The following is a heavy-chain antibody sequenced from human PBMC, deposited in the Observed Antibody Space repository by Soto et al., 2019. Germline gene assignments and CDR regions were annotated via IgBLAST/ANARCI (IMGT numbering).Heavy chain of an antibody. CDR1: GGSISSSSYY. CDR2: IYYSGNT. D-gene: IGHD3-3*01. Sequence: ASETLSLTCTVSGGSISSSSYYWGWIRQPPGKGLEWIGSIYYSGNTDYNPSLKSRVTISVDTSKNQFSLKVNSVTAADTAVYYCARHEDARFLEWLPNYYMDVWGKGTTVTVSS. CDR3: ARHEDARFLEWLPNYYMDV. J-gene: IGHJ6*03. V-gene: IGHV4-39*01.